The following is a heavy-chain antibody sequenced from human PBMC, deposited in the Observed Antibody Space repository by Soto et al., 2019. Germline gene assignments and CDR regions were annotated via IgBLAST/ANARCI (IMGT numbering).Heavy chain of an antibody. D-gene: IGHD3-3*01. CDR3: ARDGRGTIFGVVITYYYYSYGMDV. Sequence: GASVKVSCKASGGTFSSYAISWVRQAPGQGLEWTGGIIPIFGTANYAQKFQGRVTITADESTSTAYMELSSLRSEDTAVYYCARDGRGTIFGVVITYYYYSYGMDVWGQGTTVTVSS. V-gene: IGHV1-69*13. CDR2: IIPIFGTA. CDR1: GGTFSSYA. J-gene: IGHJ6*02.